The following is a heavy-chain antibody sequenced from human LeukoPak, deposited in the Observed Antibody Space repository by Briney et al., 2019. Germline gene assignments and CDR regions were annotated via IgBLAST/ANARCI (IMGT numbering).Heavy chain of an antibody. J-gene: IGHJ4*02. CDR1: GGTFSTYA. D-gene: IGHD5-18*01. V-gene: IGHV1-69*13. Sequence: AASVKVSCKASGGTFSTYAISWVRQAPGQGLEWLGGIIPIFGTTTYAQKFLGRITITADESTSTAYMELSRLRSEDTAVYFCASDKHGYSHGSYEYYFDYWGQGTLVTVSS. CDR3: ASDKHGYSHGSYEYYFDY. CDR2: IIPIFGTT.